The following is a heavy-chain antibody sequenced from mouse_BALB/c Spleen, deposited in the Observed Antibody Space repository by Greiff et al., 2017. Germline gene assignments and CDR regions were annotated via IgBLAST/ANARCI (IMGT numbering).Heavy chain of an antibody. V-gene: IGHV10-3*03. CDR3: VRDGGAMDY. Sequence: EVQVVESGGGLVQPKGSLKLSCAASGFTFNTYAMHWVCQAPGKGLEWVARIRSKSNNYATYYADSVKDRFTISRDDSQSMLYLQMNNLKTEDTAMYYCVRDGGAMDYWGQGTSVTVSS. J-gene: IGHJ4*01. CDR2: IRSKSNNYAT. CDR1: GFTFNTYA.